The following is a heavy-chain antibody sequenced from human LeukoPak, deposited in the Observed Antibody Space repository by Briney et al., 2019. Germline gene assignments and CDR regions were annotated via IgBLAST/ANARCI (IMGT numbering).Heavy chain of an antibody. D-gene: IGHD3-22*01. Sequence: ASVKVSCKASGYTFTSYDINWVRQATGQGIEWMGWMNPNSGNTGYAQKFQGRVTMTRNTSISTAYMELSSLRSEDTAVYYCARARNNYYDSSGWTFDPWGQGTLVTVSS. CDR2: MNPNSGNT. CDR1: GYTFTSYD. J-gene: IGHJ5*02. CDR3: ARARNNYYDSSGWTFDP. V-gene: IGHV1-8*01.